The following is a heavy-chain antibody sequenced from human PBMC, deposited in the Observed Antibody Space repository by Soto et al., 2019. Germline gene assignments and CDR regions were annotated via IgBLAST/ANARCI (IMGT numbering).Heavy chain of an antibody. V-gene: IGHV3-23*01. CDR1: GFGFDSYA. CDR2: IGSSGGAI. CDR3: AKALWFGESSHYFDY. J-gene: IGHJ4*02. D-gene: IGHD3-10*01. Sequence: EVQLLESGGGLVQVGGSLRLSCVGSGFGFDSYAMSWVRQAPGKGLEWVSGIGSSGGAIVYADSVRGRFTISRDNSRNALYLHMNSLRAGVTAVYYCAKALWFGESSHYFDYWGQGTLVTVSS.